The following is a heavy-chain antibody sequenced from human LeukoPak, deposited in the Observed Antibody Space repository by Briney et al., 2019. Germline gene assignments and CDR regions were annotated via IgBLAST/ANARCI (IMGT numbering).Heavy chain of an antibody. CDR1: GYTFTGYY. CDR2: INPNSGGT. D-gene: IGHD2-15*01. CDR3: VFNPDCSGGNCPPDY. J-gene: IGHJ4*02. V-gene: IGHV1-2*02. Sequence: GASVKVSCKASGYTFTGYYMHWVRQAPGQGLEWMGWINPNSGGTYYAQKFQGRVTMTRDTSISTAYMELSRLRADDTAVYYCVFNPDCSGGNCPPDYWGQGTLVTVSS.